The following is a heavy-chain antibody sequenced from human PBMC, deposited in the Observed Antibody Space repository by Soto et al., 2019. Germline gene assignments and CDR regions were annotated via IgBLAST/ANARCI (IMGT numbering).Heavy chain of an antibody. CDR1: GYTFTSYG. CDR2: ISAYNGNT. CDR3: ARYSGRPMVRGVSNWFDP. J-gene: IGHJ5*02. Sequence: QVQLVQSGAEVKKPGASVKVSCKASGYTFTSYGISWVRQAPGQGLEWMGWISAYNGNTNYAQKLQGRVTMTTDTSTSTAYLELRSLRSDDTAVYYCARYSGRPMVRGVSNWFDPWGQGTLVTVSS. D-gene: IGHD3-10*01. V-gene: IGHV1-18*01.